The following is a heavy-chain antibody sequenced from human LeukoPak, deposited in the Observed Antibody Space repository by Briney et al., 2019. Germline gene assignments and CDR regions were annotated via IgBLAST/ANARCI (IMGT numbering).Heavy chain of an antibody. CDR2: ISSSSRTI. V-gene: IGHV3-48*04. CDR1: GFTFSSYN. J-gene: IGHJ6*03. CDR3: ARDQLDNYYYYYMDV. D-gene: IGHD1-1*01. Sequence: PGGSLRLSCAASGFTFSSYNMNWVRRAPGKGLEWVSYISSSSRTIYYADSVKGRFRISRDNAKNSLYLQMNSLRAEDTAVYYCARDQLDNYYYYYMDVWGKGTTVTVSS.